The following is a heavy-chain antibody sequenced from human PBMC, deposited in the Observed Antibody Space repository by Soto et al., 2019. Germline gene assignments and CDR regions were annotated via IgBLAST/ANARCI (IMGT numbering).Heavy chain of an antibody. V-gene: IGHV4-39*01. J-gene: IGHJ3*02. D-gene: IGHD3-9*01. CDR2: IYYSGST. Sequence: QLQLQESGPGLVKSSETLSLTCTVSGGSISSSNYYWGWIRQPPGKGLEWIGTIYYSGSTYYNPSLESRVPMSVDTSKCQFSLNLSSITAADTAVYYCARRKAGTGYPDDAFHIWGQGTMVTVSS. CDR1: GGSISSSNYY. CDR3: ARRKAGTGYPDDAFHI.